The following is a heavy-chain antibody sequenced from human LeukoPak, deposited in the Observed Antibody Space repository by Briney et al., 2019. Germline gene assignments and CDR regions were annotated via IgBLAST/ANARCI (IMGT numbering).Heavy chain of an antibody. CDR1: GGSISSSSYY. D-gene: IGHD2-8*01. V-gene: IGHV4-39*02. CDR3: ARKGISAMAGAFDI. CDR2: IYPNGNT. Sequence: SETLSLTCTVSGGSISSSSYYWGWIRQPPGKGLEWIGRIYPNGNTNYNPSLKSRVTMSTDTSKNHFTLRLTSVTATDTAVYYCARKGISAMAGAFDIWGQGILVTVSS. J-gene: IGHJ3*02.